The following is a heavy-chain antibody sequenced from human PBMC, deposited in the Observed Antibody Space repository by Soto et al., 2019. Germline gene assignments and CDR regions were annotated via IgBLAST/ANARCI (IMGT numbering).Heavy chain of an antibody. D-gene: IGHD6-13*01. V-gene: IGHV3-72*01. J-gene: IGHJ3*02. Sequence: EVQLVESGGGLVQPGRSLRLSCAASGFTFSDHYMDWVRQAPGKGLDWVGGIRNKANSYTTEYAASVKGRFTISRDDSKNSVYLQMNSLKTEDTAVYYCARVRRSSWGLEAFDSWGQGTMVTVSS. CDR3: ARVRRSSWGLEAFDS. CDR1: GFTFSDHY. CDR2: IRNKANSYTT.